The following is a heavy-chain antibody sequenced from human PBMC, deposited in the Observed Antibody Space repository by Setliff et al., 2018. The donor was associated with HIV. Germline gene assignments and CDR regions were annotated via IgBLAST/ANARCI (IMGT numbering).Heavy chain of an antibody. CDR3: ARGYPVSYYYYMDV. J-gene: IGHJ6*03. Sequence: ASVKVSCKASGYTFSGYYIHWVRQAPGQGLEWMGWISAYNGNTNYAQKLQGRVTMTTDTSTSTVHMELSSLTSEDTAVYYCARGYPVSYYYYMDVWGKGTTVTVSS. CDR2: ISAYNGNT. CDR1: GYTFSGYY. D-gene: IGHD3-16*02. V-gene: IGHV1-18*04.